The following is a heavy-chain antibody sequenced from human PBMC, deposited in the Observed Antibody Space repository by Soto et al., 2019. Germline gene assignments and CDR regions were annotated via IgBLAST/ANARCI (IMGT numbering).Heavy chain of an antibody. J-gene: IGHJ1*01. CDR3: AHASSFLYGSGGRLVFQH. D-gene: IGHD3-10*01. CDR2: IYWDDDK. V-gene: IGHV2-5*02. Sequence: GSGPTLVNPTQTLTLTCTFSGFSLSTSGVSVGWIRQPPGKALEWLALIYWDDDKRYSPSLKSRLTITKDTSKNQVVLTVTNMDPVDTATYYCAHASSFLYGSGGRLVFQHWGQGTLVTVSS. CDR1: GFSLSTSGVS.